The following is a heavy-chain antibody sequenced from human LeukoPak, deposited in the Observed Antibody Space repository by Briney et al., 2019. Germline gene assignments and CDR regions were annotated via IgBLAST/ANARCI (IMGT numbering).Heavy chain of an antibody. CDR3: ASYFGSGTRGAFDI. D-gene: IGHD3-10*01. CDR2: ISSSGSTI. Sequence: GGSLRLSCAASGFTFSDYYMGWIRQAPGKGLEWVSYISSSGSTIYYADSVKGRFTISRDNAKNSLYLQMNSLRAEDTAVYYCASYFGSGTRGAFDIWGQGTMVTVSS. CDR1: GFTFSDYY. V-gene: IGHV3-11*01. J-gene: IGHJ3*02.